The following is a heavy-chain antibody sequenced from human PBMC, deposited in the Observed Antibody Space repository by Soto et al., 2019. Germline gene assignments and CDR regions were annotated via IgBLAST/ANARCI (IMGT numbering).Heavy chain of an antibody. CDR1: GFTFSSYW. CDR2: IKQDGSEK. D-gene: IGHD6-13*01. V-gene: IGHV3-7*01. CDR3: ASSSNRWYGAYYYYYMDV. J-gene: IGHJ6*03. Sequence: EVQLVESGGGLVQPGGSLRLSCAASGFTFSSYWMSWVRQAPGKGLEWVANIKQDGSEKYYVDSVKGRFTISRDNAKKSLYLQMNSLRAEDTAVYYCASSSNRWYGAYYYYYMDVWGKGTTVTVSS.